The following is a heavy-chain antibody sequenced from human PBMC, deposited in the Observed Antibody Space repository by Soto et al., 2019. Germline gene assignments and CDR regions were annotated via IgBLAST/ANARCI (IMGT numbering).Heavy chain of an antibody. Sequence: GGSLRLSCSASGFTFSSYAMHWVRQAPGKGLEYVSAISSNGGSTYYADSVKGRFTISRDNSKNTLYLQMSSLGAEDTAVYYCVKGSYYGSGSYYFDYWGQGTLVTVSS. J-gene: IGHJ4*02. V-gene: IGHV3-64D*08. CDR1: GFTFSSYA. CDR3: VKGSYYGSGSYYFDY. D-gene: IGHD3-10*01. CDR2: ISSNGGST.